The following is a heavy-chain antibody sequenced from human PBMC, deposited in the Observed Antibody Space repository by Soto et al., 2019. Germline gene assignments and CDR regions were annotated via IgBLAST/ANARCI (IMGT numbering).Heavy chain of an antibody. Sequence: GGSLRLSCAASGFTFDDYAMHWVRQAPGKGLEWVSGISWNSGSIGYADSVKGRFTVSRDNAKNSLYLQMNSLRAEDTALYYCAKDLVARERLFVGASSGWYVNRVWAYYFDYWGQGTLVTVSS. CDR2: ISWNSGSI. CDR1: GFTFDDYA. V-gene: IGHV3-9*01. CDR3: AKDLVARERLFVGASSGWYVNRVWAYYFDY. D-gene: IGHD6-19*01. J-gene: IGHJ4*02.